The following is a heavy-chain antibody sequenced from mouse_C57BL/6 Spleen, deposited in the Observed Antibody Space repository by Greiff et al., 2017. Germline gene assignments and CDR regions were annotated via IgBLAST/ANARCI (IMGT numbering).Heavy chain of an antibody. V-gene: IGHV5-4*01. CDR2: ISDGGSYT. Sequence: EVQRVESGGGLVKPGGSLKLSCAASGFTFSSYAMTWVRQTPEKRLEWVATISDGGSYTYYPDNVKGRFTISRDNAKNNLYLQMSHLTSEDTATYYCARDTVVADYYAMDYWGQGTSVTVSS. D-gene: IGHD1-1*01. CDR1: GFTFSSYA. CDR3: ARDTVVADYYAMDY. J-gene: IGHJ4*01.